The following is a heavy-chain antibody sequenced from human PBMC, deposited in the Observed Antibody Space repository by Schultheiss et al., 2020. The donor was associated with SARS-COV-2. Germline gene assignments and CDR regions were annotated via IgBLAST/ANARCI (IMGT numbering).Heavy chain of an antibody. J-gene: IGHJ4*02. V-gene: IGHV3-74*01. CDR1: GFTFSSYW. D-gene: IGHD6-13*01. CDR2: INSDGSST. CDR3: ARDRGRRILKGNSWYFDY. Sequence: GGSLRLSCAASGFTFSSYWMHWVRQAPGKGLVWVSRINSDGSSTSYADSVKVRFTISRDNSRNTLYLQMNSLRDEDTAVYYCARDRGRRILKGNSWYFDYWGQGTLVTVSS.